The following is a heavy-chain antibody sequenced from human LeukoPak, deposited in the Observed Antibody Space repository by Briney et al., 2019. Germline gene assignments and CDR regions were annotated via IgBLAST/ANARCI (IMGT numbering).Heavy chain of an antibody. J-gene: IGHJ6*03. CDR3: ARITMVRNYYYYYMDV. CDR1: GGSISSSSYY. CDR2: IYYSGST. Sequence: SETLSLTCTVSGGSISSSSYYWGWIRQPPGTGLEWLGSIYYSGSTYYSPSLKSRVTISLDTSRNQFSLKLSSVTAADTAVYYCARITMVRNYYYYYMDVWGKGTTVTVSS. V-gene: IGHV4-39*07. D-gene: IGHD3-10*01.